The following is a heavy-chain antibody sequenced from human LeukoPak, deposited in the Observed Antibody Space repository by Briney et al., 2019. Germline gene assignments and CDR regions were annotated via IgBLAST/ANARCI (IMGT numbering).Heavy chain of an antibody. CDR1: GYTFTSYD. D-gene: IGHD6-13*01. CDR2: MNPNSGNT. CDR3: ARGLRAAAGRRWFDP. Sequence: GASVKVSCKASGYTFTSYDINWVRQATGLGLEWMGWMNPNSGNTGYAQKFQGGVTMTRNTSISTAYMELSSLRSEDTAVYYCARGLRAAAGRRWFDPWGQGTLVTVSS. V-gene: IGHV1-8*01. J-gene: IGHJ5*02.